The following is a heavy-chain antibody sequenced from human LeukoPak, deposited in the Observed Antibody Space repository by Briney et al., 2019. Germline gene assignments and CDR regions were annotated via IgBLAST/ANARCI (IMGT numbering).Heavy chain of an antibody. V-gene: IGHV3-53*01. CDR2: INSGGST. Sequence: GGSLRLSCAASGFTVGSHYMTWVRHAPGKGLEWVSIINSGGSTYYADSVKGRFTVSRDNAKNSLYLQMNRLRAADTAVYYCTRRLAYWGQGTLVTVSS. CDR1: GFTVGSHY. J-gene: IGHJ4*02. CDR3: TRRLAY.